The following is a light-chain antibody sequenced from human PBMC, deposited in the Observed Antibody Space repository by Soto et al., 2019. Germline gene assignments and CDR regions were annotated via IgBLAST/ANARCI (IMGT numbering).Light chain of an antibody. J-gene: IGKJ5*01. Sequence: DIKMSLSLSFLSANVGDRVTITCRASQAISNYLNWYQQKPGKAPNLLIFGAKTLQSGVPSRFSGSGYGTDFTLTITTLQPEDVGIYYCQQCHATPLTFGQRRLPEVK. V-gene: IGKV1-39*01. CDR1: QAISNY. CDR2: GAK. CDR3: QQCHATPLT.